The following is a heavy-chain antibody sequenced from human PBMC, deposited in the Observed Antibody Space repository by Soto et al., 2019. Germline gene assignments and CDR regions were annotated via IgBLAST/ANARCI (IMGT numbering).Heavy chain of an antibody. D-gene: IGHD6-19*01. CDR1: GGSVNSANYY. CDR2: IYYSGST. J-gene: IGHJ1*01. CDR3: ARVMAVAGTRKYFQN. Sequence: QVPLQESGPGLVKPSETLSLTCSVSGGSVNSANYYWSWIRQPPGKGLEWIGYIYYSGSTNYNPSLKSRVTILVDTSKNQFSLKLSSVTAADTAVYYCARVMAVAGTRKYFQNWGQGTLVTVSS. V-gene: IGHV4-61*01.